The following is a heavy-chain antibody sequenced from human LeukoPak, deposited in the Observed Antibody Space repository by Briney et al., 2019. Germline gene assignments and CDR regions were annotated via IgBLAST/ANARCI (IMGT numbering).Heavy chain of an antibody. CDR1: GNTFINSA. Sequence: ASVKVSCKASGNTFINSALSWVRQAPGQGLERMGWISAYNVNTKYAQKFQGRVTMTTDTSTSTAYMELRSLRSDDTAVYYCARDQGGYSDAFDIWGQGTMITVSS. J-gene: IGHJ3*02. CDR3: ARDQGGYSDAFDI. V-gene: IGHV1-18*01. CDR2: ISAYNVNT. D-gene: IGHD2-21*01.